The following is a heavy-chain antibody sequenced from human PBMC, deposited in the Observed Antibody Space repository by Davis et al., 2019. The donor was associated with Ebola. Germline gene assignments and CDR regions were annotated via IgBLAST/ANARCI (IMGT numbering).Heavy chain of an antibody. D-gene: IGHD6-13*01. Sequence: SEPLSLTCAVYGGSFSGYYWSWIRQPPGKGLEWIGEINHSGSTNYNPSLKSRVTISVDTSKNQFSLKLSSVTAADTAVYYCARGYSSSWYTKGIVDVWGQGTTVTVSS. CDR3: ARGYSSSWYTKGIVDV. J-gene: IGHJ6*02. CDR1: GGSFSGYY. V-gene: IGHV4-34*01. CDR2: INHSGST.